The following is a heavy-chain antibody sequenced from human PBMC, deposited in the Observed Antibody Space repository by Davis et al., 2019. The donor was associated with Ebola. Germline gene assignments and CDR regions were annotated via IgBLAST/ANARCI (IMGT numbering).Heavy chain of an antibody. J-gene: IGHJ6*02. CDR1: GDTFSRYY. CDR3: ARGGESLLHYYYYGMDV. Sequence: AASVKVSCKASGDTFSRYYFHWVRQAPGQGLEWMGGIIPIFGTASYAQKFQGRVTMTRDTSTSTVYMELSSLRSEDTAVYYCARGGESLLHYYYYGMDVWGQGTTVTVSS. CDR2: IIPIFGTA. V-gene: IGHV1-46*01.